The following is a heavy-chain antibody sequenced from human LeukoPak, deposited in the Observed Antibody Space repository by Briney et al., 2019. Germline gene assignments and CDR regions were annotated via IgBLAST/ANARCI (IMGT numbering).Heavy chain of an antibody. Sequence: SSETLSLTCTVSGGSISSYYWSWIRQPPGKGLEWIGYIYYSGSTNYNPSLKSRVTISVDTSKNQFSLKLSSVTAADTAVYYCAREVRGVIRWNWFDPSGQGTLVTVSS. CDR1: GGSISSYY. J-gene: IGHJ5*02. V-gene: IGHV4-59*01. D-gene: IGHD3-10*01. CDR2: IYYSGST. CDR3: AREVRGVIRWNWFDP.